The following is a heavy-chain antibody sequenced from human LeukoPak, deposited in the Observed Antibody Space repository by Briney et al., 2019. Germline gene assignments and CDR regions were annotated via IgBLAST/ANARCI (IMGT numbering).Heavy chain of an antibody. V-gene: IGHV3-21*01. Sequence: GRSLRLSCAASGFTFSSYSMNWVRQAPGKGLEWVSSISSSSSYIYYADSVKGRFTISRDNAKNSLYLQMNSLRAEDTAVYYCARDVVVVVAADSNFDYWGQGTLVTVSS. CDR2: ISSSSSYI. D-gene: IGHD2-15*01. J-gene: IGHJ4*02. CDR3: ARDVVVVVAADSNFDY. CDR1: GFTFSSYS.